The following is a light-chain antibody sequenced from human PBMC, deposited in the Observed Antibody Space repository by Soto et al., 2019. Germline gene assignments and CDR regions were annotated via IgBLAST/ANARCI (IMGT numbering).Light chain of an antibody. J-gene: IGLJ1*01. CDR1: RNDIGGFKY. V-gene: IGLV2-8*01. CDR3: CSSAGSYTRV. CDR2: EVN. Sequence: QSALIQPPSASGSPGQSITISCAGPRNDIGGFKYLSWYQQHPGKTPRLLIYEVNKRPSGFPDRFSGSKSGNTASLTISGLQAEDEADYYCCSSAGSYTRVFGTGTKVTVL.